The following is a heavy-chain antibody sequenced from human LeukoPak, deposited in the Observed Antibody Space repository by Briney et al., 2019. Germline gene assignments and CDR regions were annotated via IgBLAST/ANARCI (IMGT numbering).Heavy chain of an antibody. CDR1: GGSISSYY. J-gene: IGHJ4*02. CDR3: ARIDFSIYLNVY. V-gene: IGHV4-59*01. D-gene: IGHD4-11*01. Sequence: SETLSLTCSVSGGSISSYYWSWIRQPPGKGLEWIGYIYYSGSTDYNPSLKSRVTISVDTSKNQFFLTLYSVTAADTAVYYCARIDFSIYLNVYWGQGTLDTVSS. CDR2: IYYSGST.